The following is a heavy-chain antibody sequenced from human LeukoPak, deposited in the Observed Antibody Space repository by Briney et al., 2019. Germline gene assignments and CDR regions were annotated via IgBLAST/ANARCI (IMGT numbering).Heavy chain of an antibody. CDR2: AYYRSKWSK. J-gene: IGHJ4*02. D-gene: IGHD2-2*01. Sequence: SQTLSLTCAISGDSVSSNSVAWNWIRQSPSRGLEWLGRAYYRSKWSKDYAVSVKSRITLNPDTSKNQFSLQLSSVTPDDTAVYYCVRGNSSRRAFDFWGQGTLVTVSS. CDR1: GDSVSSNSVA. CDR3: VRGNSSRRAFDF. V-gene: IGHV6-1*01.